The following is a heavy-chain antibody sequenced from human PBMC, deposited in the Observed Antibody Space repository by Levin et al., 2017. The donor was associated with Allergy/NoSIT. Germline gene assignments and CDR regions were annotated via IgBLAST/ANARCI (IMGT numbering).Heavy chain of an antibody. V-gene: IGHV3-30-3*01. J-gene: IGHJ5*02. Sequence: PGGSLRLSCATSGFTFSSFAMNWVRQAPGKGLEWVPFMSYDGKKYYADSVKGRFTISRDNSKDTLYLQMNSLTPEDTGIYYCARASGSGGYYPAFDPWGQGTLVTVSS. D-gene: IGHD3-10*01. CDR2: MSYDGKK. CDR1: GFTFSSFA. CDR3: ARASGSGGYYPAFDP.